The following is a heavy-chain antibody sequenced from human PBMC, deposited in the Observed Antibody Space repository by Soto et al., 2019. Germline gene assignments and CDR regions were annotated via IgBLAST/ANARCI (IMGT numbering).Heavy chain of an antibody. D-gene: IGHD1-26*01. V-gene: IGHV3-48*02. CDR2: IYGSGGST. J-gene: IGHJ5*02. CDR1: GFTFSTYT. CDR3: AREGGSLNWFDP. Sequence: SGGSLRLSCAASGFTFSTYTMNWVRQAPGKGLEWVSGIYGSGGSTFYADSVKGRFTISRDNAKNSLYLQMNSLRDEDTAVYYCAREGGSLNWFDPWGQGTLVTVS.